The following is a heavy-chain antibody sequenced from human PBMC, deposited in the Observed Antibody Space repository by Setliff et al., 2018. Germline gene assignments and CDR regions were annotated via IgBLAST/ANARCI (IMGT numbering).Heavy chain of an antibody. J-gene: IGHJ6*03. CDR3: VRMSGFLYMDV. D-gene: IGHD3-3*01. CDR1: GYTFNNYA. V-gene: IGHV3-23*03. Sequence: GGSLRLSCAASGYTFNNYAMSWVRQAPGKRLEWVSVVYRGGSTTFYADSVKGRFTISRDDSKNTLYLQMNSLTVDDTAVYYCVRMSGFLYMDVWGKGTTVTVSS. CDR2: VYRGGSTT.